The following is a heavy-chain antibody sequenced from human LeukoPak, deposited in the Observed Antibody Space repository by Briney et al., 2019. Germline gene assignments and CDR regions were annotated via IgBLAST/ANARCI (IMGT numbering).Heavy chain of an antibody. D-gene: IGHD1-20*01. CDR1: GYTFTGYY. Sequence: ASVKVSCKASGYTFTGYYMHWVRQAPGQGLEWMGWINPNSGGTNYAQKFQGWVTMTRDTPISTAYMELSRLRSDDTAVYYCARSYNWNRPLDYWGQGTLVTVSS. CDR2: INPNSGGT. CDR3: ARSYNWNRPLDY. J-gene: IGHJ4*02. V-gene: IGHV1-2*04.